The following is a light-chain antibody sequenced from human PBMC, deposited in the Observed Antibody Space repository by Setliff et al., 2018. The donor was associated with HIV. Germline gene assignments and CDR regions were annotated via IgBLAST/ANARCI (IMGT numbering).Light chain of an antibody. Sequence: QSVLTQPPSVSGSLGQSVTISCTGTGGNVGAYNYVSWYQQHPGKAPKLLIYDVSKRPSGVPDRISGPKSGTTASLTISGLQGEDEADYHCCSYAGSYSVVFGTGTKVTVL. CDR1: GGNVGAYNY. V-gene: IGLV2-11*01. CDR2: DVS. J-gene: IGLJ1*01. CDR3: CSYAGSYSVV.